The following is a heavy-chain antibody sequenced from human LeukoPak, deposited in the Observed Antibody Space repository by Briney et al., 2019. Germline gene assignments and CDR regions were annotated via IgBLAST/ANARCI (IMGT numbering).Heavy chain of an antibody. CDR1: GFSVDYNY. Sequence: GGSLRLSCAASGFSVDYNYMTWVRQAPGRGLEWVASIDDTGTHYAASVKGRFDISRDISKNTVSLHLNNVRADDTGLYFCARESGSLTKVTYYGLDIWGSGTTVAVTS. V-gene: IGHV3-66*01. CDR2: IDDTGT. J-gene: IGHJ6*04. CDR3: ARESGSLTKVTYYGLDI. D-gene: IGHD3-3*01.